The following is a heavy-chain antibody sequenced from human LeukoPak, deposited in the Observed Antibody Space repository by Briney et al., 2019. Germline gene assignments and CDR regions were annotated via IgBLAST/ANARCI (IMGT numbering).Heavy chain of an antibody. J-gene: IGHJ4*02. CDR1: GGSFSGYY. CDR2: INHSGST. D-gene: IGHD3-10*01. CDR3: ARGNPYYYGSGSYYAY. Sequence: PETLSLTCAVYGGSFSGYYWSWIRQPPGKGLEWIGEINHSGSTNYNPSLKSRVTISVDTSKNQFSLKLSSVTAADTAVYYCARGNPYYYGSGSYYAYWGQGTLVTVSS. V-gene: IGHV4-34*01.